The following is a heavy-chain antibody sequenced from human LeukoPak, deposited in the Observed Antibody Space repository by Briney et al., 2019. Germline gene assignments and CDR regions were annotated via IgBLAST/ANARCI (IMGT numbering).Heavy chain of an antibody. Sequence: PGGSLRLSCAASGFTLSNFWMTWVRQAPGKGLERVANIKHDGIDTKYVDSVKGRFTISRDNAKNSLYLQMNSLRAEDTAVYYCARPPFEYSSSSGWFDPWGQGTLVTVSS. V-gene: IGHV3-7*01. CDR3: ARPPFEYSSSSGWFDP. CDR1: GFTLSNFW. J-gene: IGHJ5*02. CDR2: IKHDGIDT. D-gene: IGHD6-6*01.